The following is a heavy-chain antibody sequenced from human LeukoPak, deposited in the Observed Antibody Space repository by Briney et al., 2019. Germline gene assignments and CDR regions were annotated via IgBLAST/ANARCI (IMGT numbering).Heavy chain of an antibody. D-gene: IGHD1-1*01. J-gene: IGHJ6*03. CDR3: ARDWNYSYYYYMDV. V-gene: IGHV3-66*02. Sequence: GGSLRLSCAASGFTVSSNYMSWVRQAPGKGLEWVSVIYSGGSTYCADSVKGRFTISRDNSKNTLYLQMNSLRAEDTAVYYCARDWNYSYYYYMDVWGKGTTVTVSS. CDR2: IYSGGST. CDR1: GFTVSSNY.